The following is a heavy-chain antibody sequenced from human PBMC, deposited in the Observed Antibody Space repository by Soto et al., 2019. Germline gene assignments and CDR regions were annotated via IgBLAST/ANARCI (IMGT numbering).Heavy chain of an antibody. CDR2: IHYSGST. D-gene: IGHD4-4*01. V-gene: IGHV4-61*01. J-gene: IGHJ5*02. CDR3: ARHSYYSNPLRFDP. CDR1: GGSVNIGTYY. Sequence: PSETLSLTCTVPGGSVNIGTYYWSWIRQPPGKGPEWIGNIHYSGSTNYNPSLKSRVTISVDTSKNQFSLRLSSVTAAETAVYYCARHSYYSNPLRFDPWGQGTLVTVSS.